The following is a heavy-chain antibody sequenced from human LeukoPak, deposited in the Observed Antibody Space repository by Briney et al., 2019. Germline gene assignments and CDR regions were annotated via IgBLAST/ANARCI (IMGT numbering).Heavy chain of an antibody. CDR1: GFTFSSYA. CDR2: ISGSGGST. Sequence: GGSLRLSCAASGFTFSSYAMSWVRQAPGKGLEWVSAISGSGGSTYYADSVKGRFTISRDNSKNTQYLQMNSLRAEDTAVYYCAKGSYGRTYYFDYWGQGTLVTVSS. CDR3: AKGSYGRTYYFDY. D-gene: IGHD5-18*01. V-gene: IGHV3-23*01. J-gene: IGHJ4*02.